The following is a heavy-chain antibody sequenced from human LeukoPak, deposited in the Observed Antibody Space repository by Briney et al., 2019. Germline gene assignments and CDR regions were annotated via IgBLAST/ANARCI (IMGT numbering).Heavy chain of an antibody. Sequence: GSLRLPCAASGFTFSSYAMSWVRQAPGKGLEWVSAISGSGGSTYYADSVKGRFTISRDNSKNTLYLQMNSLRAEDTAVYYCAKGKLVPAAIIDNWFDPWGQGTLVTVSS. V-gene: IGHV3-23*01. D-gene: IGHD2-2*01. J-gene: IGHJ5*02. CDR1: GFTFSSYA. CDR3: AKGKLVPAAIIDNWFDP. CDR2: ISGSGGST.